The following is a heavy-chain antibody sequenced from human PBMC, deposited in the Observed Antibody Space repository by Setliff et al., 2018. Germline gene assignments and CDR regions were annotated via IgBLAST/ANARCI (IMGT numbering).Heavy chain of an antibody. CDR3: ARDRYYISWSGTSITAPHDAFDI. Sequence: ASVKVSCKASGDTFSSYAISWVRQAPGQGLEWMGGTIPIIGTANYAQKFRGRVTITADESTATAYMEVSSMRSEDTAVYYCARDRYYISWSGTSITAPHDAFDIWGQGTMVTVSS. D-gene: IGHD3-3*01. V-gene: IGHV1-69*13. CDR1: GDTFSSYA. J-gene: IGHJ3*02. CDR2: TIPIIGTA.